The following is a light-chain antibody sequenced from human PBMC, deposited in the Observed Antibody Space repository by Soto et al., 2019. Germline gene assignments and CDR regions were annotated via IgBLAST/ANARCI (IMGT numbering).Light chain of an antibody. J-gene: IGKJ5*01. V-gene: IGKV1-5*01. CDR1: ESMSNC. Sequence: DIQMTQSPSTLSASVGDRFTITCRASESMSNCLAWYQQQPGKAPKLLISGASSLQSGVPSRFSGSASGTEFTLTISSLQPDDIATYYCQQCHRYLTFGQGTRLEIK. CDR3: QQCHRYLT. CDR2: GAS.